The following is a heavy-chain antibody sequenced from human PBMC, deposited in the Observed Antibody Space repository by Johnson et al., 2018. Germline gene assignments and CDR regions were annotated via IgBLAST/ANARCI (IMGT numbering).Heavy chain of an antibody. CDR3: ASGPGGYAFDI. Sequence: QVQLVESGGGVVQPGRSLRLSCAASGFTFSSYGMHWVRQAPGKGLAWVAVIWYDGSNKYYADSVKGRFTISRDNSKNTMSLQMNRLRAEDSAVYYCASGPGGYAFDIWGQGTMVTVSS. CDR1: GFTFSSYG. D-gene: IGHD3-10*01. J-gene: IGHJ3*02. V-gene: IGHV3-33*01. CDR2: IWYDGSNK.